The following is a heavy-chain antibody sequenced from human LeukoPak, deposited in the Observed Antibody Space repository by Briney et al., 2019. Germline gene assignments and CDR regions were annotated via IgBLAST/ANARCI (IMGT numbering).Heavy chain of an antibody. Sequence: GGSLRLSCAASGFIFSNYGMHWVRQAPGKGLEWVAVISYDGSNKYYADSVKGRFTISRDNSKNTLYLQMNSLRAEDTAVYYCARGFYYYDSSGPDAFDIWGQGTMVTVSS. D-gene: IGHD3-22*01. CDR3: ARGFYYYDSSGPDAFDI. V-gene: IGHV3-30*19. CDR1: GFIFSNYG. J-gene: IGHJ3*02. CDR2: ISYDGSNK.